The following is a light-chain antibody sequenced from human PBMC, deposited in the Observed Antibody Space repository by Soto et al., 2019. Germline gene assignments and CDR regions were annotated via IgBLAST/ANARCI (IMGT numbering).Light chain of an antibody. CDR1: QSINSN. V-gene: IGKV3-15*01. CDR3: QQRSNWPPIT. J-gene: IGKJ5*01. CDR2: GAS. Sequence: EVLMTQSPATLSVSPGDRATLSCRASQSINSNLAWYQQQPGQAPRLLIYGASTRATAVPDRFSGSGSGTDFTLTISSLEPEDFAVYYCQQRSNWPPITFGQGTRLEIK.